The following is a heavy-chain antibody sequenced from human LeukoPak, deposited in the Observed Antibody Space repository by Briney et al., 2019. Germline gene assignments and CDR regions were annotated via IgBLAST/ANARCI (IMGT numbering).Heavy chain of an antibody. CDR3: ARDRGIVLMVYAMDEYHWFDP. CDR1: GYTFTGYY. J-gene: IGHJ5*02. D-gene: IGHD2-8*01. Sequence: ASVKVSCKASGYTFTGYYMHWVRQAPGQGLEWMGWINPNSGGTNYAQKFQGRVTMTRDTSISTAYMELSRLRSDDTAVYYCARDRGIVLMVYAMDEYHWFDPWGQGTLVTVSS. V-gene: IGHV1-2*02. CDR2: INPNSGGT.